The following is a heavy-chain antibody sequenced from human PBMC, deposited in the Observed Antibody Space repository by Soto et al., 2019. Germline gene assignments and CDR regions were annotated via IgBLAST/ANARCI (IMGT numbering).Heavy chain of an antibody. Sequence: QVQLQESGPGLVKPSQTLSLSCTVSGGSISSNSHYWSWIRQPPGKGLEWIAYIYYSGSTYYNPSLKSRVSISVDTSKNQFFLNLTSVTAADTAVYYCARDSSILSSEGAIDYWGQGILVTVSS. CDR2: IYYSGST. CDR1: GGSISSNSHY. V-gene: IGHV4-31*03. J-gene: IGHJ4*02. CDR3: ARDSSILSSEGAIDY. D-gene: IGHD2-15*01.